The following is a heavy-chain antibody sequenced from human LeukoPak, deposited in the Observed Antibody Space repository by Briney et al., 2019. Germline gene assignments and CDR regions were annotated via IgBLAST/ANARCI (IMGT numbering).Heavy chain of an antibody. CDR3: ARVGYYDSSGYYFSDLFDY. J-gene: IGHJ4*02. Sequence: SETLSLTCAVSGGSINNNHYYWGWIRQPPGKGLEWIGSIYYSGSTYYNPSLKSRVTISVDTSKNQFSLKLSSVTAADTAVYYCARVGYYDSSGYYFSDLFDYWGQGTLVTVSS. V-gene: IGHV4-39*07. CDR1: GGSINNNHYY. D-gene: IGHD3-22*01. CDR2: IYYSGST.